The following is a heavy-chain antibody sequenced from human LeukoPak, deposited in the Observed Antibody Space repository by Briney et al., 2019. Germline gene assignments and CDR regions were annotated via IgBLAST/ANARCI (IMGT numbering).Heavy chain of an antibody. J-gene: IGHJ4*02. CDR2: IKQDGSEK. Sequence: PGGSLRLSCAASGFTFSDYYMSWVRQAPGKGLEWVANIKQDGSEKYYVDSVKGRFTISRDNAKNSLYLQMNSLRAEDTAVYYCARLQWLANPIDYWGQGTLVTVSS. CDR3: ARLQWLANPIDY. CDR1: GFTFSDYY. D-gene: IGHD6-19*01. V-gene: IGHV3-7*01.